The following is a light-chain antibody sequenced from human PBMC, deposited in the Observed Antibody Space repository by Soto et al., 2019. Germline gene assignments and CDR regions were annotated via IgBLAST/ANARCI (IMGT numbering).Light chain of an antibody. V-gene: IGKV3-15*01. CDR2: GAS. J-gene: IGKJ2*01. Sequence: EIVMTQSPATLSVSPGERATLSCRASQSVSSNLAWYQQKPGQAPTLAIYGASARATGIPARFSGSESGTEFTLTISSLQSEDFAVYYCQHYNNWPFTFGQGTKVDIK. CDR1: QSVSSN. CDR3: QHYNNWPFT.